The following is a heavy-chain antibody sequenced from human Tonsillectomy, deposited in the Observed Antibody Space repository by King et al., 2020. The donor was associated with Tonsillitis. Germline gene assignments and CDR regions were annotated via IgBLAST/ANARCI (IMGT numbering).Heavy chain of an antibody. D-gene: IGHD1-26*01. CDR3: AKDLIVGPSPVDY. V-gene: IGHV3-23*01. Sequence: VHLLESGGGLVQPGGSLRLSCAASGFTFSSDARSWVLQYPGKGLEWVSGISSSGISTYYADSVKGRFTTSRDNSKNTLFLQMNSLRAEDTAVYYCAKDLIVGPSPVDYWGQGTLVTVSS. J-gene: IGHJ4*02. CDR2: ISSSGIST. CDR1: GFTFSSDA.